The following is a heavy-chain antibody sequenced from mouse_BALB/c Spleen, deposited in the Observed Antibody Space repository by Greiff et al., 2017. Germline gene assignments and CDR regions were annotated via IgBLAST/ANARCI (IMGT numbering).Heavy chain of an antibody. D-gene: IGHD1-2*01. Sequence: EVKLVESGGGLVKPGGSLKLSCAASGFTFSSYAMSWVRQTPEKRLEWVATISSGGSYTYYPDSVKGRITISRDNAKNTLYLQMSSLRSEDTAMYYCARLLRLHFDYWGQGTTLTVSS. CDR3: ARLLRLHFDY. CDR1: GFTFSSYA. V-gene: IGHV5-9-3*01. CDR2: ISSGGSYT. J-gene: IGHJ2*01.